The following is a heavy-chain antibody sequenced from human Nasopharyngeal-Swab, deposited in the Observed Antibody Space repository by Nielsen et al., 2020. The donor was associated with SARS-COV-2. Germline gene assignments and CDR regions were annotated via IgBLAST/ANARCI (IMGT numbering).Heavy chain of an antibody. D-gene: IGHD2-15*01. V-gene: IGHV1-2*06. J-gene: IGHJ5*02. CDR2: INPNSGGT. Sequence: ASVKVSCKASGGTFSSYAISWVRQAPGQGLEWMGRINPNSGGTNYAQKFQGRVTMTRDTSISTAYMELSRLRSDDTAVYYCVRWYPNWFDPWGQGTLVTVSS. CDR1: GGTFSSYA. CDR3: VRWYPNWFDP.